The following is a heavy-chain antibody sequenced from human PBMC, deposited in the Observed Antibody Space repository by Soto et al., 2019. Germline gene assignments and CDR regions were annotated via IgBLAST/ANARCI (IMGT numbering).Heavy chain of an antibody. CDR3: ARLGGYCSITKCYGGGDY. Sequence: GESLKISCKGSGYSFTSYWIGWVRQMPGKGLEWMGIIYPGDSDTRYSPSFQGQVTISADKSISTAYLQWSSLKASDTAMYYCARLGGYCSITKCYGGGDYWGQGALVTVSS. CDR2: IYPGDSDT. J-gene: IGHJ4*02. CDR1: GYSFTSYW. D-gene: IGHD2-2*01. V-gene: IGHV5-51*01.